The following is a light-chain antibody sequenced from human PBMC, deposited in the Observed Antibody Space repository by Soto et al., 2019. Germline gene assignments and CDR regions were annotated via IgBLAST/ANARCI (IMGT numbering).Light chain of an antibody. V-gene: IGLV2-14*01. Sequence: QSVLTQPASVSGSPGQSITISCTGTSSDIGVYKYVSWYQQHPGKAPNLMIYEVSNRPSGVSNRFSGSKSGNTASLTISGLQAEDEADYYCSSYISSSTVVFGGGTKVTVL. CDR3: SSYISSSTVV. CDR2: EVS. CDR1: SSDIGVYKY. J-gene: IGLJ2*01.